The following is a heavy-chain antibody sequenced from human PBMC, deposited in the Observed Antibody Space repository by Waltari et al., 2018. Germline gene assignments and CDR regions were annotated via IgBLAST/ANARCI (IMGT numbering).Heavy chain of an antibody. D-gene: IGHD1-1*01. CDR2: IKTSTGNT. V-gene: IGHV1-3*04. J-gene: IGHJ4*02. CDR3: ARGGETWNRLETHFDY. Sequence: QVQLVQSGAEVKEPGASVKVSCKTFGYPFNDYGLHLVRQAPGQGLEWMGWIKTSTGNTKYSQKFQGRVTLNRDSSATTAYMDVSSLKSEDTAIYYCARGGETWNRLETHFDYWGQGTLVTVSS. CDR1: GYPFNDYG.